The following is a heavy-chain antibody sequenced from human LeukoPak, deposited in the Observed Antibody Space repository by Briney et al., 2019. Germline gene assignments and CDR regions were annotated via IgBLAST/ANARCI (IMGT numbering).Heavy chain of an antibody. CDR1: GYTFTSNK. CDR2: ITPTDGRR. CDR3: ARDYNWSFDS. Sequence: ASEKVSCKASGYTFTSNKMHWVRQAPGQGLEWMGIITPTDGRRTYAQRLQGRVTMTRDTSTNTVYMELSSLTSEDTAIYYCARDYNWSFDSWGQGTLVTVSS. V-gene: IGHV1-46*01. D-gene: IGHD1-1*01. J-gene: IGHJ4*02.